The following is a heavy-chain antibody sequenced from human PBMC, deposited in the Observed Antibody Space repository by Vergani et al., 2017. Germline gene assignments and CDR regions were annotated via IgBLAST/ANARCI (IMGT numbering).Heavy chain of an antibody. Sequence: VQLVESGGGLVKPGGSLRLSCAASGFTFSNAWMSWVRQAPGKGLEWVGRIKSKTDGGTTDYAAPVKGRFTISRDDSKNTLYLQMNSLKTEDTAVYYCTAASRGLSVVTAQYYCYYYGMDVWGQGTTVTVSS. D-gene: IGHD2-21*02. J-gene: IGHJ6*02. V-gene: IGHV3-15*01. CDR2: IKSKTDGGTT. CDR3: TAASRGLSVVTAQYYCYYYGMDV. CDR1: GFTFSNAW.